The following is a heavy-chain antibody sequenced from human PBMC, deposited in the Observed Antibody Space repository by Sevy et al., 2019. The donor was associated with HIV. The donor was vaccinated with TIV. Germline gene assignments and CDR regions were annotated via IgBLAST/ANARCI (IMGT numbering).Heavy chain of an antibody. CDR1: GFTFSRNG. V-gene: IGHV3-30*18. J-gene: IGHJ4*02. D-gene: IGHD6-19*01. CDR3: GKESVGWYLDF. Sequence: GGSLRLSCSASGFTFSRNGMHWVRQVPGKGLEWVALISYDGDSKNYADSVKGRFTISRDNSKNTVYLHMNSLRSEDTAVYYCGKESVGWYLDFWGQGTLVTVSS. CDR2: ISYDGDSK.